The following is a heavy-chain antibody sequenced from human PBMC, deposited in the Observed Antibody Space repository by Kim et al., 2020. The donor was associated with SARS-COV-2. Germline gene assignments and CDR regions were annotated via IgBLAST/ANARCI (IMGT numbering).Heavy chain of an antibody. D-gene: IGHD6-19*01. J-gene: IGHJ4*02. CDR2: IYYSGST. Sequence: SETLSLTCTVSGGSISSSSYYWGWIRQPPGKGLEWIGSIYYSGSTYYNPSLKSRVTISVDTSKNQFSLKLSSVTAADTAVYYCARRSSGWYFDYWGQGTL. V-gene: IGHV4-39*01. CDR3: ARRSSGWYFDY. CDR1: GGSISSSSYY.